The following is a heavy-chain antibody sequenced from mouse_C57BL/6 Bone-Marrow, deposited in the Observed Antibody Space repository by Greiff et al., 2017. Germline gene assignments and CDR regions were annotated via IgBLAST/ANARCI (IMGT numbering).Heavy chain of an antibody. D-gene: IGHD1-1*01. V-gene: IGHV1-61*01. CDR3: ARHHYGSSMDY. Sequence: QVQLQQPGAELVRPWSSVKLSCKASGYTFTSYWMDWVKQRPGQGLEWIGNIYPSDSETNYNQKFKDNATLTVGKSPSTAYMQLSSLTSEDAAVYYCARHHYGSSMDYWGQGTSVTVSS. CDR2: IYPSDSET. CDR1: GYTFTSYW. J-gene: IGHJ4*01.